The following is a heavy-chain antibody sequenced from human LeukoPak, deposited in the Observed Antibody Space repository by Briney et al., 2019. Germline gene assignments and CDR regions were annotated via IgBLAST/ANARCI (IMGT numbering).Heavy chain of an antibody. CDR1: DGSISSYY. Sequence: SETLSLTCTVSDGSISSYYWSWIRQPPGKGLEWIGYIYYSGSTNYNPSLKSRVTISVDTSKNQFSLKLSSVTAADTAVYYCARSIAVAGPFDYWGQGTLVTVSS. CDR2: IYYSGST. CDR3: ARSIAVAGPFDY. J-gene: IGHJ4*02. V-gene: IGHV4-59*01. D-gene: IGHD6-19*01.